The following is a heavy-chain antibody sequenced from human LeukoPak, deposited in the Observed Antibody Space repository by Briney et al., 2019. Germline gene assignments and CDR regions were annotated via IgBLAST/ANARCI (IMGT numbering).Heavy chain of an antibody. D-gene: IGHD6-13*01. J-gene: IGHJ4*02. CDR2: INPSGGST. Sequence: ASVTVSCKASGYTFTSYYIHWVRQAPGQGLEWMGVINPSGGSTTYAQKFQGRVAMTRDTSTSRVYMEVSSLRSEDTAVYYCARTYSSSDEFDYWGQGTLVTVSS. V-gene: IGHV1-46*01. CDR1: GYTFTSYY. CDR3: ARTYSSSDEFDY.